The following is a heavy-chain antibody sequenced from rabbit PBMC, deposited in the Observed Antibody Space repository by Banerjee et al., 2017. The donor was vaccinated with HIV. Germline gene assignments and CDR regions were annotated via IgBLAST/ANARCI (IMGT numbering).Heavy chain of an antibody. CDR3: ARDDSSSGVWIDWNL. D-gene: IGHD1-1*01. CDR1: GFSFSNKYV. CDR2: INSSSGIT. J-gene: IGHJ4*01. V-gene: IGHV1S45*01. Sequence: QEQLEESGGDLVKPEGSLTLTCTASGFSFSNKYVMCWVRQAPGKGLEWIACINSSSGITVYATWAKGRFTISKTSSTTVTLQMTSLTAADTATYFCARDDSSSGVWIDWNLWGPGTLVTVS.